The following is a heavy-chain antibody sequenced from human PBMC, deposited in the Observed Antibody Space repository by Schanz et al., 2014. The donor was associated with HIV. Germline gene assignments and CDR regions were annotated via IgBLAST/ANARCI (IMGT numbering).Heavy chain of an antibody. Sequence: QVQLVQSGAEVKKPGSSVKVSCKASGGTFSNYAINWVRQAPGQGLEWMGWINPNSGATNYAQKFQGRVTMTRDTSISTAYMELSRLRSDDTAVYYCARDTNFVLDVWGQGTTVTVSS. CDR2: INPNSGAT. J-gene: IGHJ6*02. D-gene: IGHD2-8*01. V-gene: IGHV1-2*02. CDR1: GGTFSNYA. CDR3: ARDTNFVLDV.